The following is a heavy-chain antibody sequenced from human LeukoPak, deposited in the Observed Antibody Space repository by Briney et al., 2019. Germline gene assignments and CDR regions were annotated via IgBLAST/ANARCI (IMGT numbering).Heavy chain of an antibody. J-gene: IGHJ6*02. D-gene: IGHD3-10*01. V-gene: IGHV4-34*01. Sequence: SETLSPTCAVYGGSFSGYYWSWIRQPPGKGLEWIGEIKHSESTNYNPSLKSRVTISVDTSKNQFSLKLSSVTAADTAVYYCARTGYLPRYYYGSASDYYGMDVWGQGTTVTVSS. CDR3: ARTGYLPRYYYGSASDYYGMDV. CDR1: GGSFSGYY. CDR2: IKHSEST.